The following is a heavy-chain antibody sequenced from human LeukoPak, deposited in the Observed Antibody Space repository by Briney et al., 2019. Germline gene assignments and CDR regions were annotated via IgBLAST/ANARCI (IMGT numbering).Heavy chain of an antibody. D-gene: IGHD1-14*01. J-gene: IGHJ4*02. Sequence: GGSLRLSCAASGFTFSSYWMHWVCQVPGKGLVWVARINTGGSSTTYADSVKGRFTISRDNAKNMLYLQMDSLRDEDTGVYYCARSNQADDYWGQGTLVTVSS. CDR3: ARSNQADDY. V-gene: IGHV3-74*01. CDR1: GFTFSSYW. CDR2: INTGGSST.